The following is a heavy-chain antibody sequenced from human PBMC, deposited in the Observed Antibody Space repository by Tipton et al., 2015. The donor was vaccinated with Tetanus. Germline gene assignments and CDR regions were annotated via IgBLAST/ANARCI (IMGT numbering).Heavy chain of an antibody. D-gene: IGHD6-6*01. CDR1: GGSFSGYY. CDR2: INHSGST. V-gene: IGHV4-34*01. J-gene: IGHJ5*02. Sequence: TLSLTCAVYGGSFSGYYWSWIRQPPGKGLEWIVEINHSGSTNYNPSLKSRVTISVDPSKNQFSLKLGSVTAADTAVYYCARGVEVDVKSSLDSSSPPGNWFDPWGQGTLVTVSS. CDR3: ARGVEVDVKSSLDSSSPPGNWFDP.